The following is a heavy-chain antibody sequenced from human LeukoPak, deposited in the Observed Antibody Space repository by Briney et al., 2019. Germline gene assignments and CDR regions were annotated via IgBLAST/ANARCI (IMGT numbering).Heavy chain of an antibody. D-gene: IGHD2-2*01. CDR1: GYSFTSYW. J-gene: IGHJ3*02. CDR2: IYPGDSDT. Sequence: GESLKISCKGSGYSFTSYWIGWVRQMPGKGLEWMGIIYPGDSDTRYSPSFQGQVTISADKSISTAYLQWSSLKASDTAMYYCASAIVVVPAANAFDIWGQGTMVTVSS. CDR3: ASAIVVVPAANAFDI. V-gene: IGHV5-51*01.